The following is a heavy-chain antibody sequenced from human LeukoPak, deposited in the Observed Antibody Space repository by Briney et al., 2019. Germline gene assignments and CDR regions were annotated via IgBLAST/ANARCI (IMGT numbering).Heavy chain of an antibody. V-gene: IGHV1-69*05. J-gene: IGHJ6*03. Sequence: ASVKVSCKASGGTFSSYAISWVRQAPGQGLEWMGGIIPIFGTANYAQKLQGRVTMTTDTSTSTAYMELRSLRSDDTAVYYCARVQRGGRSYYYYMDVWGKGTTVTVSS. CDR3: ARVQRGGRSYYYYMDV. CDR2: IIPIFGTA. CDR1: GGTFSSYA. D-gene: IGHD6-25*01.